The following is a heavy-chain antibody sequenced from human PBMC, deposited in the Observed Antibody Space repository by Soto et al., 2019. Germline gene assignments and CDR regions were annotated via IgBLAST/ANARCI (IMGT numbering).Heavy chain of an antibody. D-gene: IGHD3-9*01. CDR3: ARRFFDLGSAFDF. Sequence: SQTLSLTCVISGDSVSNKNTAWNWIRQSPSGGLEWLGRTYYRSKWYNDYATSMKSRITISSDTSKNQFSLHLNSVTPEDTAVYFCARRFFDLGSAFDFWGQGTPVTVSS. CDR1: GDSVSNKNTA. CDR2: TYYRSKWYN. V-gene: IGHV6-1*01. J-gene: IGHJ4*02.